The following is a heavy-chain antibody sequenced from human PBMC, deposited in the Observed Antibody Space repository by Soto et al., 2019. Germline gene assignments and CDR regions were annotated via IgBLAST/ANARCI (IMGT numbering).Heavy chain of an antibody. V-gene: IGHV4-34*01. J-gene: IGHJ5*02. Sequence: QVQLQQWGAGLLKPSETLSLTCAVYGGSFSGYYWSWIRKSPGKALEWIAEINHSGSTNYNPSLKSRVTISVDTSKNQFSLKLSSVTAADTAVYYCARGTDTAMVTGWFDPWGQGTLVTVSS. CDR3: ARGTDTAMVTGWFDP. CDR2: INHSGST. CDR1: GGSFSGYY. D-gene: IGHD5-18*01.